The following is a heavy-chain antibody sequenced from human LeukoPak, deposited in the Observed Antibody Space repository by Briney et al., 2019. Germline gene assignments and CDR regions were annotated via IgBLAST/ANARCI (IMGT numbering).Heavy chain of an antibody. CDR1: GGSISSDVYS. CDR3: ARRVPSFDH. V-gene: IGHV4-30-2*01. CDR2: MYHGGST. Sequence: SETLSLTCAVSGGSISSDVYSWSWIRQPPGKGLEWIGSMYHGGSTYYNPSLKSRVTISVDRSKNQFSLKLSSVTAADTAVYYCARRVPSFDHWGQGTLVTVSS. D-gene: IGHD1-1*01. J-gene: IGHJ4*02.